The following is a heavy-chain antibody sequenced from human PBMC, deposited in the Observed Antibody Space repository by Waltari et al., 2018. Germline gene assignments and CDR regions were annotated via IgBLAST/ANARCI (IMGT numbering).Heavy chain of an antibody. Sequence: QVQLQESGQGLVKPSGTLSLTCAVSGDSISGNYWWSWVRHSPEKGLERIGQVHHSGNTHYNPSRQGQVAISVDKPKNQFSLNLNSVSAADTAIYYCAGDRAIGLFFDYWGRGTLVTVSS. V-gene: IGHV4-4*02. D-gene: IGHD2-2*01. J-gene: IGHJ4*02. CDR2: VHHSGNT. CDR1: GDSISGNYW. CDR3: AGDRAIGLFFDY.